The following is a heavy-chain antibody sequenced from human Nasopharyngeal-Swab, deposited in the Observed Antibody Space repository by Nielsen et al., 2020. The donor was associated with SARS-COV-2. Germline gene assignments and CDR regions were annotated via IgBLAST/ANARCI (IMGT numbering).Heavy chain of an antibody. CDR1: GFTFSSYS. CDR2: ISSSSSYI. J-gene: IGHJ4*02. D-gene: IGHD3-3*01. Sequence: GGSLRLSCAASGFTFSSYSMNWVRQAPGKGLEWVSSISSSSSYIYYADSVKGRFTISRDNAKNSLYLQMNSLRAEDTAVYYCARDRTPDYDFWSGYRTGVDYWGQGTLVTVSS. CDR3: ARDRTPDYDFWSGYRTGVDY. V-gene: IGHV3-21*01.